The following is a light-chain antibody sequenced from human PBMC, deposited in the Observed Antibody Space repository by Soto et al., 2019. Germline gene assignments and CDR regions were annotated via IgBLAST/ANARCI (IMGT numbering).Light chain of an antibody. CDR3: CSFARTSSFYA. J-gene: IGLJ1*01. V-gene: IGLV2-23*01. Sequence: QSVLTQPASGTGSSGQSLTISCSGTSRDVGGSNLVSWYQQHPGKAPKLIIFEGDRRPSGVSGRFSGSKSGNTASLTISGLQAEDEADYYCCSFARTSSFYAFGTGTKVPVL. CDR1: SRDVGGSNL. CDR2: EGD.